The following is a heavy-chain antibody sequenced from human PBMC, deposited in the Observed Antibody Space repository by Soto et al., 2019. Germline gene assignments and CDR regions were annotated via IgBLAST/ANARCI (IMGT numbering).Heavy chain of an antibody. D-gene: IGHD1-7*01. CDR1: GFSFRNYA. CDR3: ARAVTGTNWFDP. V-gene: IGHV3-21*01. Sequence: GGSLRLSCAASGFSFRNYAMSWVRQAPGKGLEWISTLTGSSSSYIYYADSVKGRFTISRDNAKNSLYLQMNSLRAEDTAVYYCARAVTGTNWFDPWGQGTLVTVSS. J-gene: IGHJ5*02. CDR2: LTGSSSSYI.